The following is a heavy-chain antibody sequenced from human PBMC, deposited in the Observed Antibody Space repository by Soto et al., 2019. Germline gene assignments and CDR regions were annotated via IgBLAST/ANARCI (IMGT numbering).Heavy chain of an antibody. Sequence: SETLSLTCTVSGGSIANNNYFWGWVRQPPGKGLEWIGSAAYSGGTYKNPSLKSRVTVSVDTSKDQFSLKLTSVTAADTAVYYCAKVVVGATSHSDFDSWGQGTLVTVSS. CDR2: AAYSGGT. D-gene: IGHD2-15*01. V-gene: IGHV4-39*01. CDR3: AKVVVGATSHSDFDS. CDR1: GGSIANNNYF. J-gene: IGHJ4*02.